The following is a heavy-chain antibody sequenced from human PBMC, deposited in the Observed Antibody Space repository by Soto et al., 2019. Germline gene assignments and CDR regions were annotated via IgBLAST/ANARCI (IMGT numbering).Heavy chain of an antibody. CDR1: GFTFSSYA. V-gene: IGHV3-23*01. J-gene: IGHJ6*02. CDR3: ADLRFLEWSPYYYYGMDV. CDR2: ISGSGGST. D-gene: IGHD3-3*01. Sequence: GGSLRLSCAASGFTFSSYAMSWVRQAPGKGLEWVSAISGSGGSTYYADSVKGRFTISRDNSKNTLYLQMNSLRAEDTAVYYCADLRFLEWSPYYYYGMDVWGQGTTVNVSS.